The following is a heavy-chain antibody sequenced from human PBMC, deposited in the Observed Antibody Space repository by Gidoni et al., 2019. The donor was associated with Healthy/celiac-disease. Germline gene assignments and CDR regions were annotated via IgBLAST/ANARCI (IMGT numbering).Heavy chain of an antibody. CDR2: ISWNSGSI. Sequence: EVQLVESGGGLVQPGRSLRPSCAASGFPFADYARHWVRQAPGKGLEWVSGISWNSGSIGYADSVKGRFTISRDNAKNSLYLQMNSLRAEDTALYYCAKDGSPQDYDFYGMDVWGQGTTVTVSS. V-gene: IGHV3-9*01. CDR3: AKDGSPQDYDFYGMDV. J-gene: IGHJ6*02. CDR1: GFPFADYA. D-gene: IGHD3-3*01.